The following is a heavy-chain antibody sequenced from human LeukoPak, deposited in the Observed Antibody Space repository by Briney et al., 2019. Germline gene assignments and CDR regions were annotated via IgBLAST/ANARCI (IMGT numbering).Heavy chain of an antibody. CDR3: ARGGGSYGY. D-gene: IGHD3-16*01. Sequence: SGGSLRLSCAASGFTFSGSWMSWVRQAPGKGLEWVANIKQGGSEKYYVDSVKGRFTISRDNAKNSLYLQMNSLRAEDTAVYYCARGGGSYGYWGQGTLVTVSS. CDR1: GFTFSGSW. J-gene: IGHJ4*02. V-gene: IGHV3-7*01. CDR2: IKQGGSEK.